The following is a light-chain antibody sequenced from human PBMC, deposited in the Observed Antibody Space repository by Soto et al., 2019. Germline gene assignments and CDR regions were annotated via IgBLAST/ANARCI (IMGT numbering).Light chain of an antibody. CDR2: AAS. Sequence: DIQMTQSPSSVSASVGDRVTITCRASQGISSCLAWYKQKPGKAPKLLIYAASSLQSGVPSRVSGSGSGTDFTLTISSLQPEDFATYYCQQANSFPRTFGQGTKLEIK. V-gene: IGKV1-12*01. CDR1: QGISSC. J-gene: IGKJ2*02. CDR3: QQANSFPRT.